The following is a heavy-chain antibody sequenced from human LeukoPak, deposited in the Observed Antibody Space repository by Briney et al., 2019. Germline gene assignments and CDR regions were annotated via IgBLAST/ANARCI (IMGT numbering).Heavy chain of an antibody. CDR2: IIPIFGTA. D-gene: IGHD6-13*01. Sequence: SVTVSCKASGGTFSSYAISWVRQAPGQGLEWMGGIIPIFGTANYAQKFQGRVTITTDESTSTAYMELSSLRSEDTAVYYCARDRYYSSSWRPVYDAFDIWGQGTMVTVSS. CDR3: ARDRYYSSSWRPVYDAFDI. CDR1: GGTFSSYA. J-gene: IGHJ3*02. V-gene: IGHV1-69*05.